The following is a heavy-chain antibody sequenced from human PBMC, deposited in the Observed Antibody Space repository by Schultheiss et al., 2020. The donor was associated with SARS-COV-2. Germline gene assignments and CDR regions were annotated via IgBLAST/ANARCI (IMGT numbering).Heavy chain of an antibody. J-gene: IGHJ1*01. CDR1: GGSISSYY. V-gene: IGHV4-4*07. D-gene: IGHD6-13*01. CDR2: IYTSGST. CDR3: ARNEVAAAPAGYFQH. Sequence: SQTLSLTCTVSGGSISSYYWSWIRQPAGKGLEWIGRIYTSGSTNYNPSLKSRVTISVDTSKNQFSLKLSSVTAADTAVYYCARNEVAAAPAGYFQHWGQGTLVTVSS.